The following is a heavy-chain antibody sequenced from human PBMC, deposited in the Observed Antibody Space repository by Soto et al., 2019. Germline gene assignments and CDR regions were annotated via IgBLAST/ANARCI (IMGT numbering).Heavy chain of an antibody. CDR3: ARVGLSPYYDSSGYYDH. Sequence: GASVKVSCKASGYTFTSYYMHWVRQAPGQGLEWMGIINPSGGSTSYAQKFQGRVTMTRDTSTSTVYMELSSLRSEDTAVYYCARVGLSPYYDSSGYYDHSGQGTLVTVSS. J-gene: IGHJ5*02. V-gene: IGHV1-46*01. CDR1: GYTFTSYY. CDR2: INPSGGST. D-gene: IGHD3-22*01.